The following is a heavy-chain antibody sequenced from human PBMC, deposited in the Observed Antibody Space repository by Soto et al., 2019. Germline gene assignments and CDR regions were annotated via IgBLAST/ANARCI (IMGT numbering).Heavy chain of an antibody. CDR3: ARGYFGPPPLYYFDY. J-gene: IGHJ4*02. V-gene: IGHV5-51*01. Sequence: GESLKISYKGSGDSFTSYWIGWVRQIHGKGLEWMGLIYPGDSDTRYSPSFHGQVTISADKSISTAYLKWSSLKASDTAMYYCARGYFGPPPLYYFDYWGQGTLVTVSS. CDR2: IYPGDSDT. D-gene: IGHD3-9*01. CDR1: GDSFTSYW.